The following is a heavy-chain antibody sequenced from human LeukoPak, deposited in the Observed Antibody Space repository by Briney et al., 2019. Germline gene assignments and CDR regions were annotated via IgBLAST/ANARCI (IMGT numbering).Heavy chain of an antibody. Sequence: SGGSLRLSCAASGFTFSSYAMHWVRQAPGKGLEYVSGISSNGGSTYYANSVKGRFTISRDNSKNTLYLQMGSLRAEDMAVYYCARDSIVATFDYWGQGTLVTVSS. V-gene: IGHV3-64*01. CDR2: ISSNGGST. CDR3: ARDSIVATFDY. J-gene: IGHJ4*02. D-gene: IGHD5-12*01. CDR1: GFTFSSYA.